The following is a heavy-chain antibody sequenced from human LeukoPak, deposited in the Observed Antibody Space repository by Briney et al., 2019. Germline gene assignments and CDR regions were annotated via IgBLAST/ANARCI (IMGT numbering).Heavy chain of an antibody. D-gene: IGHD3-9*01. Sequence: SETLTLTCTVSGGSITTTAYYWGWIRRPPGKGLEWIGTMYYSGSTYYGPSLKSRVTISAHTSKTQFSPKLTSVTTADTAVYYCARRTYKILRGTEYGYWYFDLWGRGTLVTVSS. CDR3: ARRTYKILRGTEYGYWYFDL. J-gene: IGHJ2*01. CDR1: GGSITTTAYY. V-gene: IGHV4-39*01. CDR2: MYYSGST.